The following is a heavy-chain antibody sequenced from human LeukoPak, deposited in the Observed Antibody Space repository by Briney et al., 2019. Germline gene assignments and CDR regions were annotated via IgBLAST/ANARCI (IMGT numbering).Heavy chain of an antibody. CDR3: ARDEGESGSYLGAIVDP. V-gene: IGHV1-46*01. CDR2: ISPSGGST. D-gene: IGHD1-26*01. Sequence: ASVKVSCKAFGYTFTSNYMHWVRQAPGQGPEWMGVISPSGGSTTYAQKFQGRVTLTRDMSTSTDYLELSSLRSEDTAVYYCARDEGESGSYLGAIVDPWGQGTLVTVSS. CDR1: GYTFTSNY. J-gene: IGHJ5*02.